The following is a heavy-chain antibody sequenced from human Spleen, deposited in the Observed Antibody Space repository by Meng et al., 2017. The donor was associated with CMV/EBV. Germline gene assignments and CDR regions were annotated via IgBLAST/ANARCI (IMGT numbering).Heavy chain of an antibody. J-gene: IGHJ2*01. Sequence: GTFSSYTISCVRQAPGQGLEWMGRIIPILGIANYAQKFQGRVTITADKSTSTAYMELSSLRSEDTAVYYCARDASIAARPLWYFDLWGRGTLVTVSS. V-gene: IGHV1-69*04. CDR3: ARDASIAARPLWYFDL. D-gene: IGHD6-6*01. CDR2: IIPILGIA. CDR1: GTFSSYT.